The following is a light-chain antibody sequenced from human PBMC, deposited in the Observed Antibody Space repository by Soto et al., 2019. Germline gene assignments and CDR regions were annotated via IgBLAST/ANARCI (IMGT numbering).Light chain of an antibody. Sequence: EIVLTQSPGTLSLSPGERATLSCRASESVTSTYLAWYQQRPGQAPRLLIYGASRRATGIPDRFSGSGSGADFTLSIRRLEPEDFAVYYCQHYGSSPTWTFGQGTKV. CDR2: GAS. CDR3: QHYGSSPTWT. V-gene: IGKV3-20*01. CDR1: ESVTSTY. J-gene: IGKJ1*01.